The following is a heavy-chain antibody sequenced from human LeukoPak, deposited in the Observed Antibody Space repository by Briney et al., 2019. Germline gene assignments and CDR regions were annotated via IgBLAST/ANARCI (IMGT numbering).Heavy chain of an antibody. V-gene: IGHV1-8*01. CDR3: ARGPYDFWSGYYIAPFYYYYMDV. CDR2: MNPNSGNT. Sequence: ASVKVSCKASGYTFTSYDINWVRQATGQGLEWRGWMNPNSGNTGYAQKFQGRVTMTRNTSISTAYMELSSLRSEDTAVYYCARGPYDFWSGYYIAPFYYYYMDVWGKGTTVTVSS. D-gene: IGHD3-3*01. CDR1: GYTFTSYD. J-gene: IGHJ6*03.